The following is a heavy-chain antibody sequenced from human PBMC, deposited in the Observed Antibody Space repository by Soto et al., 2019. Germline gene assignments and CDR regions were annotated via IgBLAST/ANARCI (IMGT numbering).Heavy chain of an antibody. J-gene: IGHJ4*02. CDR2: IYPSDSDT. D-gene: IGHD1-1*01. V-gene: IGHV5-51*01. CDR3: ARKTGAQGPMDY. CDR1: GYSFTTYW. Sequence: PVESLKISCKGSGYSFTTYWIGWVRQMPGKGLEWMGIIYPSDSDTRYSPSFQGQVTISVDKSISSAYLQWSSLKASDTAIYYCARKTGAQGPMDYWGQGTLVTVSS.